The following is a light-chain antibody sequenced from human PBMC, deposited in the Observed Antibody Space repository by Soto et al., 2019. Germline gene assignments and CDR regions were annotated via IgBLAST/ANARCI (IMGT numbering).Light chain of an antibody. CDR1: QSVSSN. CDR2: GAS. V-gene: IGKV3-15*01. J-gene: IGKJ4*01. Sequence: EIVMTQSPATLSVSPGERATLSCRASQSVSSNLAWYQQKPGQAPRLLIYGASTRATGIPARFSGSGSGTELTLTISSLQSENFAVYYCNKNKTWPPLTSGGGTKGKT. CDR3: NKNKTWPPLT.